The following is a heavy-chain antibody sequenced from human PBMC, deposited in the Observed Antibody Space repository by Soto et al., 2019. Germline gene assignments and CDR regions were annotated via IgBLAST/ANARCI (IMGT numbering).Heavy chain of an antibody. CDR3: AKGAFYDSSGYYSEYFQH. J-gene: IGHJ1*01. Sequence: EVQLVESGGVVVQPGGSLRLSCAASGFTFDDYTMHWVRQAPGKGLEWVSLISWDGGSTYYADSVKGRFTIPRDNSKNSLYLQMNSLRTEDTALYYCAKGAFYDSSGYYSEYFQHWGQGTLVTVSS. CDR2: ISWDGGST. CDR1: GFTFDDYT. V-gene: IGHV3-43*01. D-gene: IGHD3-22*01.